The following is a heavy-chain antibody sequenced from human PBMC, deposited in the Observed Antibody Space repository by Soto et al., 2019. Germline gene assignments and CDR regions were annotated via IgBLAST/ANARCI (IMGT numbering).Heavy chain of an antibody. CDR1: GGSIGTYF. V-gene: IGHV4-59*08. D-gene: IGHD4-17*01. Sequence: QVQLQESGPGLVKPSETLSLNCSVSGGSIGTYFWCWIRQPPGKGLEWIGHIYYSGSTSYNPSLRSGVTISLDTSQNQFSLRLRSVSAADTAVYYCARSYGDLPDYWGQGTLVTVSS. J-gene: IGHJ4*02. CDR2: IYYSGST. CDR3: ARSYGDLPDY.